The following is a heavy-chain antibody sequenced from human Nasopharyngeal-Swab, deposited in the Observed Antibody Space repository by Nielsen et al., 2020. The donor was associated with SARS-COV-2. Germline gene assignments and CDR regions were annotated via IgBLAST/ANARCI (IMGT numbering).Heavy chain of an antibody. V-gene: IGHV4-59*13. CDR1: NAPTNTYY. D-gene: IGHD3-10*01. J-gene: IGHJ6*02. CDR3: ARVALGSYIRGRGMDV. Sequence: SETLSPTFNAPNAPTNTYYWSWTRQPPGKGLEWIGYIYFSGSTSYNPTLKSRVTMSVDTSKNTCSLNLTSVTAADTPVYYCARVALGSYIRGRGMDVWGQGTTVTVSS. CDR2: IYFSGST.